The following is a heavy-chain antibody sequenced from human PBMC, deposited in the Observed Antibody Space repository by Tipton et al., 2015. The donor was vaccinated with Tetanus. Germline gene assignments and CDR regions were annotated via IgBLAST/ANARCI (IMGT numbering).Heavy chain of an antibody. CDR3: ARVPSNPLAVDRPTDY. V-gene: IGHV1-18*01. J-gene: IGHJ4*02. CDR1: GYTFNTFG. CDR2: ISVYNGNT. Sequence: QLVQSGAEVKKPGASVKVSCKASGYTFNTFGISWVRQAPGQGLEWIGWISVYNGNTNYGQNAQGRVTMTTDTPTSTAYMELRSLTSDDTAVYYCARVPSNPLAVDRPTDYWGPGTLVTVSS. D-gene: IGHD6-19*01.